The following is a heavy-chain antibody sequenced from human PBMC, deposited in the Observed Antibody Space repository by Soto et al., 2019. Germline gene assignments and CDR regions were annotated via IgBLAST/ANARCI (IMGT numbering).Heavy chain of an antibody. J-gene: IGHJ6*02. CDR1: GGTFSSYT. D-gene: IGHD2-15*01. CDR3: ARAGGSGYSPVDV. V-gene: IGHV1-69*02. Sequence: QVQLVQSGAEVKKPGSSVKVSCKASGGTFSSYTISWVRQAPGQGLEWMGRIIPILGIANYAQKFQGRVTITADKSPSTAHMERSRLSSEDTAVYYCARAGGSGYSPVDVWGQGTTVTVSS. CDR2: IIPILGIA.